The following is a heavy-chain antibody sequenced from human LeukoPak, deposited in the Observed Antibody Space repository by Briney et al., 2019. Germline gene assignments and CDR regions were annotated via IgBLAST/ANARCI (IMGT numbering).Heavy chain of an antibody. J-gene: IGHJ6*03. V-gene: IGHV4-4*07. Sequence: SETLSLTCTVSGGSISSYYWSWIRQPAGKGLEWIGRIYTSGSTNYNPSLKSRVTMSVDTSKNQFSLKLSSVTAADTAVYYCARGYCSSTSCYRDYYYYHMDVWGKGTTVTVSS. CDR2: IYTSGST. CDR3: ARGYCSSTSCYRDYYYYHMDV. CDR1: GGSISSYY. D-gene: IGHD2-2*02.